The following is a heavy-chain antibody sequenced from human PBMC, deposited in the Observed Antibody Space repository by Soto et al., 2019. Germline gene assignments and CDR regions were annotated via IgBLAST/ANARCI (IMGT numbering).Heavy chain of an antibody. D-gene: IGHD1-7*01. CDR3: ARNPTGTTNSCFDP. J-gene: IGHJ5*02. V-gene: IGHV3-23*01. CDR1: GFTFSSYA. Sequence: GSLRLSCAASGFTFSSYAMSWVRQAPGKGLEWVSAISGGGGSTYYADSVKGRFTMSRDNSKNTIYLQMNSLRAEDMAVYYCARNPTGTTNSCFDPWGQGTLVTVSS. CDR2: ISGGGGST.